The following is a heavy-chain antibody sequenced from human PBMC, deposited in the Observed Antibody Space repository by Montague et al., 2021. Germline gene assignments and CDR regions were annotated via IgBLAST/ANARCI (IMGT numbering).Heavy chain of an antibody. V-gene: IGHV4-61*08. J-gene: IGHJ4*02. CDR1: RSLINSDYY. D-gene: IGHD5-18*01. CDR2: IYYSGSAGGTT. Sequence: SETLSLTCTVSRSLINSDYYWSWIRQPPEKGLELIAYIYYSGSAGGTTNYNPSLKSRVTISVDSSKNQLSLQLTSVTTADTAVYYCARGRGNSYVSFDSWGQGTLVSVSS. CDR3: ARGRGNSYVSFDS.